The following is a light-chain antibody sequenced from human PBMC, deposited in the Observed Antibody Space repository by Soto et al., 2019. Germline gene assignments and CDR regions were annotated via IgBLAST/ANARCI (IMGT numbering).Light chain of an antibody. J-gene: IGKJ1*01. CDR2: GAS. V-gene: IGKV3-15*01. CDR3: QQYQNWPT. CDR1: QSVSRN. Sequence: EIVMTQSPGTLSVSPGERATLSCRASQSVSRNLAWYQQKPGQAPRLLIYGASTRATGIPARFSGSRSGTEFTLNISSLQSEDFAVYYCQQYQNWPTFGQGTKVEIK.